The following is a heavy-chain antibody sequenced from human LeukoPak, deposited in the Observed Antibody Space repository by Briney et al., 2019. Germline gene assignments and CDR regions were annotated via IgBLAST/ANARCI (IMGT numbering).Heavy chain of an antibody. J-gene: IGHJ6*03. CDR3: AARMVRGVPYYMDV. V-gene: IGHV1-69*05. CDR2: IIPIFGTA. D-gene: IGHD3-10*01. Sequence: ASVKVSCKASGGTFSSYAISWVRQAPGQVLEWMGRIIPIFGTANYAQKFQGRVTITTDESTSTAYMELSSLRSEDTAVYYCAARMVRGVPYYMDVWGKGTTVTVSS. CDR1: GGTFSSYA.